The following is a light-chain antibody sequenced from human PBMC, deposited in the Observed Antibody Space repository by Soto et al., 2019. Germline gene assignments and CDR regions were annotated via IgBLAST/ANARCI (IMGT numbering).Light chain of an antibody. CDR1: ENIFKF. V-gene: IGKV1-5*01. CDR3: QHYHSQSIT. CDR2: AAS. J-gene: IGKJ4*01. Sequence: DILLIQSPATLSASVGDRITITCRASENIFKFLAWYQQRSWSAPNLLIYAASDLERGVPSRFCGSGSGTEFTLTIDNLQPNDSATYFCQHYHSQSITFGGGTQVDVK.